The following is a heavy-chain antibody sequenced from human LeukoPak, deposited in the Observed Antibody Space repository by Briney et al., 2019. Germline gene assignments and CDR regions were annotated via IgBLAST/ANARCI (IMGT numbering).Heavy chain of an antibody. CDR2: IIPIFGTA. CDR1: GGTFSSYA. D-gene: IGHD6-13*01. J-gene: IGHJ4*02. V-gene: IGHV1-69*05. Sequence: SVKVSCKASGGTFSSYAITWVRQAPGQGLEWIGRIIPIFGTANYAQKFQGRVTITTDESTSTAYMELSTLRSDDTAVYYCARERPPGDSSNWFLEGYFDIWGQGTLVTVSS. CDR3: ARERPPGDSSNWFLEGYFDI.